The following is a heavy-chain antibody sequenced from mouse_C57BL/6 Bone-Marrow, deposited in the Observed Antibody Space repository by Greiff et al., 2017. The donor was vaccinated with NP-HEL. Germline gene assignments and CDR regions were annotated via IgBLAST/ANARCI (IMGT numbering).Heavy chain of an antibody. D-gene: IGHD2-5*01. Sequence: QVQLQQSGAELMKPGASVKLSCKATGYTFTGYWIEWIGEILPGSGSTNYNEKFKGKATFTADTSSNTAYMQLSSLTTEDSAIYYCAREGPYYSNYEYYFDCWGQGTTLTVSS. CDR1: GYTFTGYW. CDR3: AREGPYYSNYEYYFDC. V-gene: IGHV1-9*01. CDR2: ILPGSGST. J-gene: IGHJ2*01.